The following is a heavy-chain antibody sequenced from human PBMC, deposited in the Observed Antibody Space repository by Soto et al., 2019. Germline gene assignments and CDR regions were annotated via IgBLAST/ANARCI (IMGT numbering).Heavy chain of an antibody. CDR2: INSDGSST. Sequence: EVQLVESGGVLVQPGGSLRLSCAASGFTFSSYWMHWVRQAPGKGLVWVSRINSDGSSTSYADSVKGRFTISRDNAKNTLYLQMNSLRAEDTAVYYCARGGPGINYYGMDVWGQGTTVTVSS. CDR3: ARGGPGINYYGMDV. CDR1: GFTFSSYW. D-gene: IGHD1-1*01. J-gene: IGHJ6*02. V-gene: IGHV3-74*01.